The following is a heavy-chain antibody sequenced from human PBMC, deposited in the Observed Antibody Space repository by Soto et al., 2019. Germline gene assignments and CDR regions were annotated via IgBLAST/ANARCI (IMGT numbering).Heavy chain of an antibody. CDR2: ISGSGGST. V-gene: IGHV3-23*01. CDR1: GFTFSSYA. CDR3: ENGEVTAIRD. J-gene: IGHJ4*02. D-gene: IGHD2-21*02. Sequence: SCASSGFTFSSYAMSWVRQAPGKGLEWVSAISGSGGSTDYADSVKGRFTISRDNSKNTLYLQMNSLRAEDTAVYYCENGEVTAIRDWGQGTLVTVSS.